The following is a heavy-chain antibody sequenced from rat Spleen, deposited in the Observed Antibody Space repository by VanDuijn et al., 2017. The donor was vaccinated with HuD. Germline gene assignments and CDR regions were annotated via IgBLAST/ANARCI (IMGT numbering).Heavy chain of an antibody. D-gene: IGHD1-10*01. J-gene: IGHJ2*01. V-gene: IGHV5-25*01. CDR1: GFTFSDYY. CDR2: ISTRGGST. Sequence: EVQLVESDGGLVQPGRSLKLSCAASGFTFSDYYMAWVRQAPTRGLEWVATISTRGGSTYYRDSVKGRFTIPRDPAQNTLYLQMDSLRSEDTAIYYCARLSTAFDYWGQGVMVTVSS. CDR3: ARLSTAFDY.